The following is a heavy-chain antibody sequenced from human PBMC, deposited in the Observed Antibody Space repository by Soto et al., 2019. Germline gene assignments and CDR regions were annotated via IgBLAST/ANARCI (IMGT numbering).Heavy chain of an antibody. V-gene: IGHV4-31*03. Sequence: SETLSLTCTVSGGSISSGGYYWSWIRQHPGKGLEWIGYIYYSGSTYYNPSLKSRVTISVDTSKNQFSLKLSSVTAADTAVYYCARGVVVVQAAMGGYFDYWGQGTLVTVSS. CDR2: IYYSGST. J-gene: IGHJ4*02. D-gene: IGHD2-2*01. CDR3: ARGVVVVQAAMGGYFDY. CDR1: GGSISSGGYY.